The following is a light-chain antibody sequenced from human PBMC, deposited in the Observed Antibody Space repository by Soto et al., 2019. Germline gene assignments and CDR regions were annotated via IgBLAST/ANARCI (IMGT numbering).Light chain of an antibody. Sequence: IQLTQSPSSLSASVGDGVTITCRASQGISSYLGWYQQKPGKAPNLLIYDASTLHSGVPSRFSGGGSGTDFTLTISSLQPEDFAVYYCQQYNNWPSITFGQGTRLEIK. V-gene: IGKV1-9*01. CDR2: DAS. CDR3: QQYNNWPSIT. J-gene: IGKJ5*01. CDR1: QGISSY.